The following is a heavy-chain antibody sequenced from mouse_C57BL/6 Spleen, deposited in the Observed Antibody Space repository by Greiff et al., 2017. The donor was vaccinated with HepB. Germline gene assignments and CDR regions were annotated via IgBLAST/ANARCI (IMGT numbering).Heavy chain of an antibody. V-gene: IGHV10-1*01. CDR2: IRSKSNNYAT. D-gene: IGHD3-3*01. J-gene: IGHJ3*01. Sequence: EVMLVESGGGLVQPKGSLKLLCAASGFSFNTYAMNWVRQAPGKGLEWVARIRSKSNNYATYYADSVKDRFTISRDDSESMLYLQMNNLKTEDTAMDYCVSEGGFAYWGQGTLVTVSA. CDR1: GFSFNTYA. CDR3: VSEGGFAY.